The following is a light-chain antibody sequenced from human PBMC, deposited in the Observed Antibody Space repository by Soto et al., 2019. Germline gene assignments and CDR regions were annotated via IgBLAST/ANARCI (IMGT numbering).Light chain of an antibody. CDR1: SSDVGVYNY. CDR3: SSYTSRSRV. V-gene: IGLV2-14*01. CDR2: YVS. Sequence: QSALTQPASVSGSPGQSITISCTGTSSDVGVYNYVSWYQQHPGKALTLMMYYVSNMPSWVSNRFSGSKSGNTASLTISWLQAEDEAHYHCSSYTSRSRVCCGGTKLTVL. J-gene: IGLJ2*01.